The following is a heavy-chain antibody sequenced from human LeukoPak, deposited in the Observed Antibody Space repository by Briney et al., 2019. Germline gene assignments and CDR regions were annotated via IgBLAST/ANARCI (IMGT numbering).Heavy chain of an antibody. D-gene: IGHD3-22*01. CDR1: GFTFSSYA. V-gene: IGHV3-30*04. CDR2: ISYDGSNK. CDR3: ARDGDYYDSSGYYYGWFDP. Sequence: PGGSLRLSCAASGFTFSSYAMSWVRQAPGKGLEWVAVISYDGSNKYYADSVKGRFTISRDNFKNTLYLQMNSLRAEDTAVYYCARDGDYYDSSGYYYGWFDPWGQGTLVTVSS. J-gene: IGHJ5*02.